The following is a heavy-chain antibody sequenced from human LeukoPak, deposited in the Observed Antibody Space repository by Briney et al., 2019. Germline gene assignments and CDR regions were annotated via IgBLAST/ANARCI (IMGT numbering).Heavy chain of an antibody. Sequence: GGSLRLSCAASGCTFSDYYMSWIRQAPGKGLEWVSYISSSGSTIYYADSVKGRFTISRDNAKNSLYLQMNSLRAEDTAVYYCASLYSSGWSGGFDPWGQGTLVTVSS. CDR2: ISSSGSTI. V-gene: IGHV3-11*01. J-gene: IGHJ5*02. CDR1: GCTFSDYY. D-gene: IGHD6-19*01. CDR3: ASLYSSGWSGGFDP.